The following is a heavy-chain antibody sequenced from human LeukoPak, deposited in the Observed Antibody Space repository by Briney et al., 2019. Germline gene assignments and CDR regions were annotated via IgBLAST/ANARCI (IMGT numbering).Heavy chain of an antibody. CDR1: GFTFSTYW. CDR3: ARDRTRHTASTSGIKY. J-gene: IGHJ4*02. V-gene: IGHV3-7*01. CDR2: IDEDGSDT. Sequence: GGSLRLSCAASGFTFSTYWMSWVRQAPGKGLEWVANIDEDGSDTYYVDSVKGRFTISKDNAKNSPFLQMNSLRAEDAAVYYCARDRTRHTASTSGIKYWGQGTLVTVSS. D-gene: IGHD3-3*01.